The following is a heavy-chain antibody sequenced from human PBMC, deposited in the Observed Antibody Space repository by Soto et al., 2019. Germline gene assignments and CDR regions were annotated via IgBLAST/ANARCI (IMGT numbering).Heavy chain of an antibody. CDR2: IDPSDSYT. CDR3: AIRTPSNDY. D-gene: IGHD1-7*01. CDR1: GYNFAGYW. J-gene: IGHJ4*02. Sequence: GESLKISCKTSGYNFAGYWIGWVRQMPGKGLEWMGRIDPSDSYTNYSPFFQGHVTISIDKSISSAYVQWSSLKASDTAIYYCAIRTPSNDYWGQGTLVTVSS. V-gene: IGHV5-10-1*01.